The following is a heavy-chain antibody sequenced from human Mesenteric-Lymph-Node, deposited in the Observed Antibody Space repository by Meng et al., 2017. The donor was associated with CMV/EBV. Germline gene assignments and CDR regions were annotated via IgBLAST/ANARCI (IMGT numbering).Heavy chain of an antibody. D-gene: IGHD5-24*01. CDR3: ARKMAKILPFDY. CDR2: IMQDGSQK. J-gene: IGHJ4*02. CDR1: GFTFSSSW. V-gene: IGHV3-7*01. Sequence: LSLTCAASGFTFSSSWMTWVRQAPGKGLEWVANIMQDGSQKYYVDSVKGRFTVSRDNAKNSLYLQMSSLRPEDTAVYYCARKMAKILPFDYWGQGTLVTVSS.